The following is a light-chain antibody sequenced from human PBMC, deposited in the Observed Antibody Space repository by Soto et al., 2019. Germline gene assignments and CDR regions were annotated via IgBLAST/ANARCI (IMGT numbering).Light chain of an antibody. CDR3: QQRTNWIT. J-gene: IGKJ5*01. CDR2: SAS. CDR1: QRISDY. Sequence: EIVLTQSPATLSLSPGERATLSCRASQRISDYLAWYQQKPGQAPRLLIYSASNRATGIPARFSGSGSGTDFTLTISSLEPEDFAVYYCQQRTNWITFDQGTRLEIK. V-gene: IGKV3-11*01.